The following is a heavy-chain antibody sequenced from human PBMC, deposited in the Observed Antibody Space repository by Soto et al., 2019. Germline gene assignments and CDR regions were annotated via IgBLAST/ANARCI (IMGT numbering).Heavy chain of an antibody. CDR2: IYYTGST. CDR1: GGSTSSGGFY. J-gene: IGHJ4*02. V-gene: IGHV4-31*03. D-gene: IGHD4-17*01. Sequence: QLQESGPGLVKPSQTLSLTCTVSGGSTSSGGFYWHWIRRHPGMGLEWIGYIYYTGSTYYNPSLKSRVTISLDTSKNQFSLRLTSVTAADSAVYYCARSNYGDYGAQPYYWGQGTLVTVSS. CDR3: ARSNYGDYGAQPYY.